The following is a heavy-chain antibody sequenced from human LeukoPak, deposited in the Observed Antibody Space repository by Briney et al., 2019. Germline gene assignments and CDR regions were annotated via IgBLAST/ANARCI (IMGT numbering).Heavy chain of an antibody. J-gene: IGHJ4*02. Sequence: ASVKVSCKASGYTFTGYYMHWVRQAPGQGLEWMGWINPSSGGTNYAQKLQGRVTMTRDTSIRTAYMELSRLRSDDTAVYYCARGVYDFWSGYYTGEYFDYWGQGTLVTVSS. D-gene: IGHD3-3*01. V-gene: IGHV1-2*02. CDR3: ARGVYDFWSGYYTGEYFDY. CDR1: GYTFTGYY. CDR2: INPSSGGT.